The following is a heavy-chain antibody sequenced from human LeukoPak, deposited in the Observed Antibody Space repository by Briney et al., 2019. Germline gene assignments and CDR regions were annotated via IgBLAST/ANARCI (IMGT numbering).Heavy chain of an antibody. CDR3: AKDRPPLVVVTAIRTVDS. Sequence: GGALRLSCAASTFTFRDYNMNCLRQAPGKALEWVSAISGSGGSTYYADSVKGRFTISRDNSKNTLYLKMNSLRAEDTAVYYCAKDRPPLVVVTAIRTVDSWGQGTLVTVSS. J-gene: IGHJ4*02. CDR2: ISGSGGST. V-gene: IGHV3-23*01. CDR1: TFTFRDYN. D-gene: IGHD2-21*02.